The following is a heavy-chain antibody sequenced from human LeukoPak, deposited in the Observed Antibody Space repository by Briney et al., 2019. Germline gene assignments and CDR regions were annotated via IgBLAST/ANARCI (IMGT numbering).Heavy chain of an antibody. D-gene: IGHD6-19*01. CDR3: ARDRGDSSGWATYYFDY. CDR1: GGTFSSYA. CDR2: IIPIFGTA. Sequence: EASVKVSCKASGGTFSSYAISWVRQAPGQGLEWMGGIIPIFGTANYAQKFQGRVTITADESTSTAYMELSSLRSEDTAVYYCARDRGDSSGWATYYFDYWGQETLVTVSS. V-gene: IGHV1-69*13. J-gene: IGHJ4*02.